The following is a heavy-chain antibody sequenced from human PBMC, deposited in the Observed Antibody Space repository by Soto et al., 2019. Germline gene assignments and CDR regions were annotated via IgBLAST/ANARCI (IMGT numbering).Heavy chain of an antibody. CDR2: IYWNDDK. Sequence: QITLKESGPTLVKPTQTLTLTCTFSGFSLSTSGVGVGWIRQPPGKALEWLALIYWNDDKRYSPSLKSRLTITKDTSKHQVVLTMTNMDPVDTATYCCAHQTMYSSSPDFWGEGTLVTVAA. V-gene: IGHV2-5*01. D-gene: IGHD6-13*01. J-gene: IGHJ4*02. CDR3: AHQTMYSSSPDF. CDR1: GFSLSTSGVG.